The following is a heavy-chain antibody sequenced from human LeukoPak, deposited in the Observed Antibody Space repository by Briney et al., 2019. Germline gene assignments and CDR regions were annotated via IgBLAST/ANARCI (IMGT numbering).Heavy chain of an antibody. CDR1: GYTFTNYW. CDR3: ARRTDRGYWYFDL. CDR2: IYPGDSDT. V-gene: IGHV5-51*01. J-gene: IGHJ2*01. D-gene: IGHD3-10*01. Sequence: KGGESLKISCKGSGYTFTNYWIGWVRQMPGKGLEFMGIIYPGDSDTRYSPSFQGQVTISADKSISTAYLQWSSLKASDTAMYYCARRTDRGYWYFDLWGRGTLVTVSS.